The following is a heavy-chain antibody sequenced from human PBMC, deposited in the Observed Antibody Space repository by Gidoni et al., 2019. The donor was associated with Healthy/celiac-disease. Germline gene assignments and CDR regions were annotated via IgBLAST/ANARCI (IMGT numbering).Heavy chain of an antibody. J-gene: IGHJ4*02. Sequence: QVQLQQWGAGLLKPSETLSLTCAVYGGSFSGYYWSWIRQPPGKGLEWIGEINHSGSTNYNPSLKSRVTISVDTSKNQFSLKLSSVTAADTAVYYCGGYDTLGYYFDYWGQGTLVTVSS. D-gene: IGHD5-12*01. CDR3: GGYDTLGYYFDY. CDR1: GGSFSGYY. V-gene: IGHV4-34*01. CDR2: INHSGST.